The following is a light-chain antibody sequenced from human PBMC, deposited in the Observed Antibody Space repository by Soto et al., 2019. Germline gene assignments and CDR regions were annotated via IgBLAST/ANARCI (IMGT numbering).Light chain of an antibody. CDR3: QQRSNWLT. J-gene: IGKJ4*01. Sequence: EIVLTQSPVTLSLSPGERATLSCRASQSVRSYLAWYQQKPGQAPRLLIYDASNSATGIPARFSGSGSGTDFTLTISSLEPEDFAVYYCQQRSNWLTFGGGTKVEIK. CDR2: DAS. V-gene: IGKV3-11*01. CDR1: QSVRSY.